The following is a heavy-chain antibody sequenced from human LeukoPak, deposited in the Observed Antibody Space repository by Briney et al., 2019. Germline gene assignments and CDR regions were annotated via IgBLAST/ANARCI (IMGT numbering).Heavy chain of an antibody. Sequence: SETLSLTCAVYGGSFSGYYWSWIRQPPGKGLEWIGEINHSGSTNYNPSLKSRVTISVDTSKNQFSLKLSSVTAADTAVYYCGRGTRSYYYGSGSQYGMDVWGQGTTVTVSS. CDR3: GRGTRSYYYGSGSQYGMDV. CDR1: GGSFSGYY. V-gene: IGHV4-34*01. CDR2: INHSGST. J-gene: IGHJ6*02. D-gene: IGHD3-10*01.